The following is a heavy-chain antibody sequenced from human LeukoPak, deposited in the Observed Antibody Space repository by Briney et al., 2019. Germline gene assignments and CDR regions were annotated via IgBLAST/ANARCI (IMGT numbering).Heavy chain of an antibody. D-gene: IGHD5-24*01. CDR1: GYTFTSYG. V-gene: IGHV1-18*01. CDR2: ISAYNGNT. J-gene: IGHJ4*02. CDR3: ARVWLQGPFDY. Sequence: GASVTVSCKASGYTFTSYGISWVRQAPRQGLEWMGWISAYNGNTNYAQKLQGRVTMTTDTSTSTAYMELRSLRSDDTAVYYCARVWLQGPFDYWGQGTLVTVSS.